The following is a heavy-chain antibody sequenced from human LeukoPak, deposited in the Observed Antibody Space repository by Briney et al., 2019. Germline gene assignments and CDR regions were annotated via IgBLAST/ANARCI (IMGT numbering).Heavy chain of an antibody. V-gene: IGHV3-21*01. Sequence: PGGSLRLSCAASGFTFSSYSMNWVRQAPGKGLEWVSSISSSSSYIYYADSVKGRFTISRDNAKNSLYLQMNSLRAEDTAVYYCAREGGAAAGYSDYWGQGTLVTVSS. J-gene: IGHJ4*02. D-gene: IGHD6-13*01. CDR3: AREGGAAAGYSDY. CDR1: GFTFSSYS. CDR2: ISSSSSYI.